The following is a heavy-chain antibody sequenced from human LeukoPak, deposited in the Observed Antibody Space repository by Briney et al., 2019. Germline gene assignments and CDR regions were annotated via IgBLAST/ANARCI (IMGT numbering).Heavy chain of an antibody. Sequence: PSETLSLTCSVSRGSISSGGFYWSWIRQHPGRGLEWIGYISSSGSTGYNPSLKSRVTISGDTSKNQFSLKLSSVTAADTAVYYCARVSFSRDFGDYVNWFDPWGQGTLVTVSS. J-gene: IGHJ5*02. V-gene: IGHV4-31*03. D-gene: IGHD4-17*01. CDR2: ISSSGST. CDR3: ARVSFSRDFGDYVNWFDP. CDR1: RGSISSGGFY.